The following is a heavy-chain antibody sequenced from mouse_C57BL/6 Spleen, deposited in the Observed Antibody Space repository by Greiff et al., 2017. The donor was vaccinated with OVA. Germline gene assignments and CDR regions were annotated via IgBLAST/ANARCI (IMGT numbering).Heavy chain of an antibody. J-gene: IGHJ3*01. CDR1: GYAFTNYL. CDR3: SRFRDYEGLAY. Sequence: QVQLQQSGAELVRPGTSVKVSCKASGYAFTNYLIEWVKQRPGSGLEWIGVINPGSGDTNYNEKFMGKATLTADESTGTAYMQLSSQTSEDAAVYCCSRFRDYEGLAYWGQGTLVTVSA. V-gene: IGHV1-54*01. D-gene: IGHD2-4*01. CDR2: INPGSGDT.